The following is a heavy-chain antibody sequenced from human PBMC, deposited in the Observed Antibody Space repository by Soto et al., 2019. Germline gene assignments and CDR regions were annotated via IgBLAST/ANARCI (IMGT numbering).Heavy chain of an antibody. D-gene: IGHD3-3*01. V-gene: IGHV1-69*06. CDR1: GGTFSSFINYP. Sequence: ASVKVSCKSSGGTFSSFINYPINWVRQAPGQGLEWMGGIVPNVGTVNYAQKFRGKVTITADKSTGTAYMELSSLRSEDTALYYCARRDTSGFLRYFDNWGQGTQVTVSS. J-gene: IGHJ4*02. CDR2: IVPNVGTV. CDR3: ARRDTSGFLRYFDN.